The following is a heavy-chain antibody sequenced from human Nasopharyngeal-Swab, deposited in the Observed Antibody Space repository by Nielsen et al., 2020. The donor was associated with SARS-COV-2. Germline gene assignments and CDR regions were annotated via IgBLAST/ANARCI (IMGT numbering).Heavy chain of an antibody. CDR1: GYSISSGYY. CDR2: IYYSGST. Sequence: SETLSLTCNVSGYSISSGYYWGWIRQPPGKGLEWIGYIYYSGSTNYNPSLKSRVTISVETSKNQFSLKLSSVTAADTAVYYCARHEVTYSSGSFALDVWRQGTTVTVSS. CDR3: ARHEVTYSSGSFALDV. D-gene: IGHD6-19*01. J-gene: IGHJ6*02. V-gene: IGHV4-38-2*02.